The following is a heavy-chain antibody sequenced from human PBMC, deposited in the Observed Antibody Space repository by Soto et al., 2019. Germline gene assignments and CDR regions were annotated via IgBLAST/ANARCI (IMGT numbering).Heavy chain of an antibody. D-gene: IGHD3-3*01. CDR2: IKQDGSEK. CDR1: GFTFSSYW. V-gene: IGHV3-7*05. CDR3: ARDTGVDDFWSGYYTYYYYGMDV. Sequence: GGSLRLSCAASGFTFSSYWMSWVRQAPGKGLEWVANIKQDGSEKYYVDSVKGRFTISGDNAKNSLYLQMNSLRAEDTAVYYCARDTGVDDFWSGYYTYYYYGMDVWGQGTTVTVSS. J-gene: IGHJ6*02.